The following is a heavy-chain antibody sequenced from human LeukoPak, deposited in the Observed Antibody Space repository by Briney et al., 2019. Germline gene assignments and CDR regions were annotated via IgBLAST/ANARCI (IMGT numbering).Heavy chain of an antibody. CDR1: GDSISSYY. CDR3: ARAAGIVGAEDPGYYFDY. V-gene: IGHV4-59*01. Sequence: PSETLSLTCTVSGDSISSYYWNWIRQPPGKGLEWIGYIFYSVNTNYNPSLKSRATISVDTSKNQFSLKLSSVTAADTAVYYCARAAGIVGAEDPGYYFDYWGQGTLVTVSS. J-gene: IGHJ4*02. D-gene: IGHD1-26*01. CDR2: IFYSVNT.